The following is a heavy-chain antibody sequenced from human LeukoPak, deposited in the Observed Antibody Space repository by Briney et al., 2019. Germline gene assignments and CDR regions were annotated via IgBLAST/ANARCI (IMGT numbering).Heavy chain of an antibody. CDR2: INNSGST. CDR3: ARGKPRINYYYYYGMDV. Sequence: TSETLSLTCAVYGGSFSGFYWSWIRHSPGKWLEWIGEINNSGSTNYNPSLKSRVAISVDASKDQSSLKLSSVTAADTAVYYCARGKPRINYYYYYGMDVWGQGTTVTVSS. J-gene: IGHJ6*02. V-gene: IGHV4-34*01. CDR1: GGSFSGFY. D-gene: IGHD1-14*01.